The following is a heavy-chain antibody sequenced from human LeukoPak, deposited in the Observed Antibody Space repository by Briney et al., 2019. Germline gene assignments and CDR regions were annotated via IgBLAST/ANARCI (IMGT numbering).Heavy chain of an antibody. CDR3: ARRLLGYCSGGSCYSGYFQH. Sequence: PSETLSLTCAVYGGSFSGYYWSWIRQPPGKGLEWIGEINHSGSTNSNPSLKSRVTIPVDTSKNQFSLKLSSVTAADTAVYYCARRLLGYCSGGSCYSGYFQHWGQGTLVTVSS. J-gene: IGHJ1*01. D-gene: IGHD2-15*01. V-gene: IGHV4-34*01. CDR1: GGSFSGYY. CDR2: INHSGST.